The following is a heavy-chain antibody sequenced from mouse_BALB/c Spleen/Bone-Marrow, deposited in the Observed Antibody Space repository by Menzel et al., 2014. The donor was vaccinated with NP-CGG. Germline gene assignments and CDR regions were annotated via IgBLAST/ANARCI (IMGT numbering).Heavy chain of an antibody. D-gene: IGHD4-1*01. CDR1: GFTFSSFG. J-gene: IGHJ2*01. CDR2: ISSWSSPI. V-gene: IGHV5-17*02. Sequence: EVKLVESGGGLVQPGGSRKLPCAASGFTFSSFGMHWVRQAPEKGLEWVAYISSWSSPIFYADTVKGRFTISRDNPKNTLFLQMTSLRSEDTAMYYCTRGGNWEDFDYWGQGTTLTVSS. CDR3: TRGGNWEDFDY.